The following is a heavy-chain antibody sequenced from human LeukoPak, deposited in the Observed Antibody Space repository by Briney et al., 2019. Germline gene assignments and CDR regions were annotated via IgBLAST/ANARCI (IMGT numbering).Heavy chain of an antibody. Sequence: ASVKVSCKASGYTFINYGIGWVRQAPGQGLEWMGWISAHNGNTNYAQKVQGRVTMTADISTSTAYVELRSLRSDDTAVYYCARLDTDMVYWYSDLWGRGTLVTVSS. V-gene: IGHV1-18*01. CDR2: ISAHNGNT. J-gene: IGHJ2*01. CDR3: ARLDTDMVYWYSDL. CDR1: GYTFINYG. D-gene: IGHD5-18*01.